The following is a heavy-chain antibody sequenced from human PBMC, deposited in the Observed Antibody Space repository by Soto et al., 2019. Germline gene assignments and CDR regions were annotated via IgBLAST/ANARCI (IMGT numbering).Heavy chain of an antibody. CDR2: FDPEDGET. D-gene: IGHD3-3*01. Sequence: ASVKVSFKVSGYTLTELSMHWLRQAPGKGLEWMGGFDPEDGETIYAQKFQGRVTMTEDTSTDTAYMELSSLRSEDTAVYYCATLSNDFWSGPNNWFDPWGQGTLVTVSS. CDR3: ATLSNDFWSGPNNWFDP. V-gene: IGHV1-24*01. J-gene: IGHJ5*02. CDR1: GYTLTELS.